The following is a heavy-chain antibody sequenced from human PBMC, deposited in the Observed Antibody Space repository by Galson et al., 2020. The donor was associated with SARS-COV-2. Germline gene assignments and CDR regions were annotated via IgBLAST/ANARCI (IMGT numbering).Heavy chain of an antibody. J-gene: IGHJ3*01. Sequence: GGSLRLSCLDSGFTFSTYITHWVRQVPGKGLEWVALIRPDGSSETYADSVKGRFTISRDNSKNTLFLQMNSLRFEDTAIYYCAREGYSSGRAAVFDFWGQGTMVTVS. CDR2: IRPDGSSE. CDR3: AREGYSSGRAAVFDF. D-gene: IGHD6-19*01. CDR1: GFTFSTYI. V-gene: IGHV3-30-3*01.